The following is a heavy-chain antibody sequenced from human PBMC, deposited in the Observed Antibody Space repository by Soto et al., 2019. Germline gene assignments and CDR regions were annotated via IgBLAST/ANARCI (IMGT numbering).Heavy chain of an antibody. CDR1: GFTFSSYG. J-gene: IGHJ3*02. CDR2: IWYDGSNK. D-gene: IGHD2-2*03. V-gene: IGHV3-33*01. CDR3: ARDGYCSSTSCRRNAFDI. Sequence: QVQLVESGGGVVQPGRSLRLSCAASGFTFSSYGMHWVRQAPGKGLEWVAVIWYDGSNKYYADSVKGRFTISRDNSKNTLYLQMNSLRAEDTAVYYCARDGYCSSTSCRRNAFDIWGQGTMVTVSS.